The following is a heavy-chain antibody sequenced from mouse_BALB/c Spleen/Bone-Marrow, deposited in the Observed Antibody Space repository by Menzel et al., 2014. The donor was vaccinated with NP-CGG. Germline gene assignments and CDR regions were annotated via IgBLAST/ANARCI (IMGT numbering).Heavy chain of an antibody. CDR3: ARYDYDVGYFDY. CDR2: ISYSGSS. V-gene: IGHV3-2*02. Sequence: EVKLMESGPGLVKPSQSLSLTCTVTGYSITSDYAWNWIRQFPGNKLERMGYISYSGSSSYNPSLESRISITRDTSKTQFFLQLHSVTTEDTATYYCARYDYDVGYFDYWGQGITLTVSS. CDR1: GYSITSDYA. J-gene: IGHJ2*01. D-gene: IGHD2-4*01.